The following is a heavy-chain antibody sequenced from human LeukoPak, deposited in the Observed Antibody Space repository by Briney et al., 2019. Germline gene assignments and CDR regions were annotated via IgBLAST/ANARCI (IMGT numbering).Heavy chain of an antibody. CDR1: GFTLSSYE. Sequence: GGSLRLSCAASGFTLSSYEMNWVRQAPGKGLEWVSYISSSGSTIYYADSVKGRFTISRDNAKNSLYLQMNSLRAEDTAVYYCASGGNYYGSGSYGIEWYFDLWGRGTLVTVSS. CDR2: ISSSGSTI. V-gene: IGHV3-48*03. J-gene: IGHJ2*01. D-gene: IGHD3-10*01. CDR3: ASGGNYYGSGSYGIEWYFDL.